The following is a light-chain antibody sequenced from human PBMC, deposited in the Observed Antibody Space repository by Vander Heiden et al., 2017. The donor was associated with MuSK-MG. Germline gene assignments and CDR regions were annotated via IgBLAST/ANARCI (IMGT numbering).Light chain of an antibody. Sequence: DIQMTQSPSSLSAFVGDRVTITCRASQTVSTYLNWYQQKPGKAPNLLIYAASSLQSGVPSRFNGSGSGTDFTLTISRLLPEDFATYYCQQSDSLPRIFGQGTKLEIK. CDR2: AAS. CDR3: QQSDSLPRI. V-gene: IGKV1-39*01. CDR1: QTVSTY. J-gene: IGKJ2*02.